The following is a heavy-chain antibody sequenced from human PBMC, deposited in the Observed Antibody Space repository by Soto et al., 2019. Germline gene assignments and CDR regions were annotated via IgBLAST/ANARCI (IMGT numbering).Heavy chain of an antibody. CDR3: ARVGTGAYYFGY. J-gene: IGHJ4*02. Sequence: EVQLVESGGGLVQPGGSLRLSCAASGFTFSSYWMHWVRQAPGKGLVWVSRIKTDGSSTGYADSEKGRFTISRDNAQNTLYLQMNSLRAEDTALYYCARVGTGAYYFGYWGLGTLVTVSS. V-gene: IGHV3-74*01. CDR1: GFTFSSYW. D-gene: IGHD7-27*01. CDR2: IKTDGSST.